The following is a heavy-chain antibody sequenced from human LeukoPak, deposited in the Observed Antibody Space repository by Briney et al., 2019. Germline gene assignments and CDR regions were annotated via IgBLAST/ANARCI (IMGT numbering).Heavy chain of an antibody. CDR2: INHSGST. V-gene: IGHV4-34*01. CDR3: ARFGDIDSSGYYLILP. CDR1: GGSFSGYY. Sequence: PSETLSLTCAVYGGSFSGYYWSWIRQPPGKGLEWIGEINHSGSTNYNPSLKSRVTISVDTSKDQFSLKLSSVTAADTAVYYCARFGDIDSSGYYLILPWGQGTPVTVSS. D-gene: IGHD3-22*01. J-gene: IGHJ5*02.